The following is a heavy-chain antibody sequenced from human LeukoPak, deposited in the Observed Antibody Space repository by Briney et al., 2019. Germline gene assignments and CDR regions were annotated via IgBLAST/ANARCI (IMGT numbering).Heavy chain of an antibody. Sequence: GGSLRLSCAASGFTFSSYSMNWVRQAPGKGLGWVSYISSSSSTIYYADSVKGRFTISRDNAKNSLYLQMNSLRDEDTAVYYCAMDSSSWAYYYYYMDVWGKGTTVTVSS. D-gene: IGHD6-13*01. CDR1: GFTFSSYS. V-gene: IGHV3-48*02. J-gene: IGHJ6*03. CDR3: AMDSSSWAYYYYYMDV. CDR2: ISSSSSTI.